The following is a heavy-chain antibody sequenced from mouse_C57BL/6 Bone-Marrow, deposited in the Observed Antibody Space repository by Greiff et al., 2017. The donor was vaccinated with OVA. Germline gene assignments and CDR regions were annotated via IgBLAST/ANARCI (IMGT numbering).Heavy chain of an antibody. V-gene: IGHV1-76*01. CDR3: ARWCFITTVPYFDY. Sequence: VQLQQSGAELVRPGASVKLSCKASGYTFTDYYINWVKQRPGQGLEWIARIYPGSGNTYYNEKFKGKATLTAEKSSSPAYMQLSSLTSEDSAVYFCARWCFITTVPYFDYWGQGTTLTVSS. CDR2: IYPGSGNT. CDR1: GYTFTDYY. J-gene: IGHJ2*01. D-gene: IGHD1-2*01.